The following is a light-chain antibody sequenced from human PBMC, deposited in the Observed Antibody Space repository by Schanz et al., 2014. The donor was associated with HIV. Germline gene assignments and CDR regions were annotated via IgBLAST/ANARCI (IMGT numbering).Light chain of an antibody. Sequence: QSVLTQPPSVSGAPGQRVTISCTGSSSNIGAGYDVHWYQQLPGTAPKLLIYGNSNRPSGVPDRFSGSKSGTSASLAITGLQAEDDAYYYCQSYDSSLSGWVFGGGTKVTVL. CDR1: SSNIGAGYD. CDR2: GNS. J-gene: IGLJ3*02. CDR3: QSYDSSLSGWV. V-gene: IGLV1-40*01.